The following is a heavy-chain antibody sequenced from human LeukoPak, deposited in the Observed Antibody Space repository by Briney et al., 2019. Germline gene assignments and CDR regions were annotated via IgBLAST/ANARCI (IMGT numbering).Heavy chain of an antibody. CDR2: INHSGST. J-gene: IGHJ4*02. V-gene: IGHV4-34*01. D-gene: IGHD2-8*01. CDR3: ARSWAGMYYPFYYFDY. CDR1: GGSFSGYY. Sequence: SETLSLTCAVYGGSFSGYYWSWIRQPPGKGLEWIGEINHSGSTYYNPSLKSRVTISVDTSRSQFSLNLDSVTAADTAVYYCARSWAGMYYPFYYFDYWGQGSLVTVSS.